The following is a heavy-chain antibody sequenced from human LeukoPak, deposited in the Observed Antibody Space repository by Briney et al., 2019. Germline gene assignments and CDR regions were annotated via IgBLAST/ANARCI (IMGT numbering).Heavy chain of an antibody. CDR1: GGSISSGSYY. Sequence: PSETLSLTCTVSGGSISSGSYYWSWIRQPAGKGLEWIGRIYTSGSTNYNPSLKSRVTISVDTSKNQFSLKLSSVTAADTAVYYCARVPYCSSTSCYEDYWGQGTLVTVSS. J-gene: IGHJ4*02. CDR3: ARVPYCSSTSCYEDY. V-gene: IGHV4-61*02. CDR2: IYTSGST. D-gene: IGHD2-2*01.